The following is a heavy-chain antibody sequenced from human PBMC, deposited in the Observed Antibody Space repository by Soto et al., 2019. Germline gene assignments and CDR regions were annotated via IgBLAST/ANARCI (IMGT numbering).Heavy chain of an antibody. V-gene: IGHV3-33*01. CDR2: IWYDGSNK. CDR1: GFTFSSYG. Sequence: GGSLRLSCAASGFTFSSYGMHWVRQAPGKGLEWVAVIWYDGSNKYYADSVKGRFTISRDNSMSTLYLQMNSLRAEDTAVYYCARDFYMREPNYFDYWGQGTLVTVSS. D-gene: IGHD1-1*01. J-gene: IGHJ4*02. CDR3: ARDFYMREPNYFDY.